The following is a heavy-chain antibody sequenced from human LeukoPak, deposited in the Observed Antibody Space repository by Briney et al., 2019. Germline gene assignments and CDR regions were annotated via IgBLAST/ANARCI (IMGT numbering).Heavy chain of an antibody. D-gene: IGHD3-22*01. CDR3: ARGTHDKIPSDTAMVRDYYDSSGYPYYFDY. Sequence: SETLSLTCTVSGGSISSYYWSWIRQPPGKGLEWIGEINHSGSTNYNPSLKSRVTISVDTSKNQFSLKLSSVTAADTAVYYCARGTHDKIPSDTAMVRDYYDSSGYPYYFDYWGQGTLVTVSS. J-gene: IGHJ4*02. V-gene: IGHV4-34*01. CDR2: INHSGST. CDR1: GGSISSYY.